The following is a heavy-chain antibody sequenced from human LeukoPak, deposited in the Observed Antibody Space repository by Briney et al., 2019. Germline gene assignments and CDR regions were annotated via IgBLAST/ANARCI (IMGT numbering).Heavy chain of an antibody. CDR3: ASLTYSSSFSDY. D-gene: IGHD6-6*01. Sequence: GGSLRLSCAASGFTFSSYAMHWVRQAPGKGLEWVAVISYDGSNKYYADSVKGRFTISRDNSKNTLYLQMNSLRAEDTAVYYCASLTYSSSFSDYWGQGTLVTVSS. J-gene: IGHJ4*02. CDR2: ISYDGSNK. CDR1: GFTFSSYA. V-gene: IGHV3-30-3*01.